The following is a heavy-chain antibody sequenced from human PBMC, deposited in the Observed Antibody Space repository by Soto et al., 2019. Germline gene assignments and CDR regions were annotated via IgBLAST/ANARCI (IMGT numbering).Heavy chain of an antibody. D-gene: IGHD2-21*02. Sequence: VQLVESGGGVVQPGRSLRLSCAASGFTFSSYGMHWVRQAPGKGLEWVAVIWYDGSNKYYADSVKGRFTISRDNSKNTLYLQMNSLRAEDTAVYYCARDHLAYCGGDCYYFDYWGQGTLVTVSS. CDR2: IWYDGSNK. CDR1: GFTFSSYG. J-gene: IGHJ4*02. V-gene: IGHV3-33*01. CDR3: ARDHLAYCGGDCYYFDY.